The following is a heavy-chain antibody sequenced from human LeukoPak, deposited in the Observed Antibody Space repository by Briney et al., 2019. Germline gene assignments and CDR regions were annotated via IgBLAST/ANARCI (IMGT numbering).Heavy chain of an antibody. CDR1: GFTVSSNY. CDR3: TTIRGFCSGRSCLGY. V-gene: IGHV3-66*01. J-gene: IGHJ4*02. Sequence: GGSLRLSCAASGFTVSSNYMSWVRQAPGKGLEWGSVIYSGGSTYYADSVKGRFTISRDNSKNTLYLQMNSLRTEDTAVYYCTTIRGFCSGRSCLGYWGQGTLVTVSS. D-gene: IGHD2-15*01. CDR2: IYSGGST.